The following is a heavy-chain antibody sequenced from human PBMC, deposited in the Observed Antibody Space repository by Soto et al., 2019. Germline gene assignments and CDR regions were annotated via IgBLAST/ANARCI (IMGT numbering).Heavy chain of an antibody. CDR3: ASVQLWLPSAYYYYYMDV. CDR2: ISTTSSTI. Sequence: GGSLRLSCVASGFTLSNYNMNWVRQAPGKGLEWVSYISTTSSTIYYADSVKGRFTISRDNAKNSLYLQMNSLRAEDTAVYYCASVQLWLPSAYYYYYMDVWGKGTTVTVSS. V-gene: IGHV3-48*01. D-gene: IGHD5-18*01. CDR1: GFTLSNYN. J-gene: IGHJ6*03.